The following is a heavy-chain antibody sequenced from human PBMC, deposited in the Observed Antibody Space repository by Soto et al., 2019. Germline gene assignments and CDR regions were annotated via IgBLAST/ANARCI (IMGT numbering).Heavy chain of an antibody. V-gene: IGHV4-59*08. Sequence: QVQLQESGPGLVKPSETLSLTCTVSGGSISRYSWRWIRQPPGQGLEWIGYIYYRGSPHYHPSLKSRVTIAEDTSQNQFSLKLSAGTAADTAVYYCARHALWVGEFNYWYCDLWGRGTLVTVAS. CDR2: IYYRGSP. D-gene: IGHD3-10*01. J-gene: IGHJ2*01. CDR1: GGSISRYS. CDR3: ARHALWVGEFNYWYCDL.